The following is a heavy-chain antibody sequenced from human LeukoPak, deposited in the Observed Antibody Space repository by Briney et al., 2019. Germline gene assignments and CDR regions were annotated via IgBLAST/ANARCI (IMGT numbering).Heavy chain of an antibody. D-gene: IGHD3-22*01. J-gene: IGHJ4*02. CDR3: AKDTNYYDSSGYDY. V-gene: IGHV3-23*01. CDR2: ISGSGGST. Sequence: GGSLRLSCAASGFTFDAFVLSWVRQTPQKGLEWVSAISGSGGSTYYADSVKGRFTISRDNSKNTLYLQMNSLRAEDTAVYYCAKDTNYYDSSGYDYWGQGTLVTVSS. CDR1: GFTFDAFV.